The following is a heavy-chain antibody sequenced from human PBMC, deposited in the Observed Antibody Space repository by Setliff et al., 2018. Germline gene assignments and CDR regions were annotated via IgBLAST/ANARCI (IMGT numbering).Heavy chain of an antibody. D-gene: IGHD5-12*01. J-gene: IGHJ4*02. CDR3: AIYGGYDRGYFDF. Sequence: ASETLSLTCAVSGYSIGRDYYWGWIRQPPGKGLEWIGSIYHSGRTYDNPSLKSRVTMSIDTSKNQFSLKLNSVTAADMAVYYCAIYGGYDRGYFDFWGQGILVT. V-gene: IGHV4-38-2*01. CDR1: GYSIGRDYY. CDR2: IYHSGRT.